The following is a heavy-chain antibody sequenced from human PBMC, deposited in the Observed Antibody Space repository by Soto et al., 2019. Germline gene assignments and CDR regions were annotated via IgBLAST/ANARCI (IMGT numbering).Heavy chain of an antibody. D-gene: IGHD6-19*01. Sequence: EVQLVESGGGLVQPGRSLRLSCAASGFTFDDYAMHWVRQAPGKGLEWVSGISWNSGSIGYADSVKGRFTISRDNAKNSLYLQMNSLRAEDTALYYCAKDSPVGSGWYGVSLGGQGTLVTVSS. J-gene: IGHJ4*02. CDR1: GFTFDDYA. CDR3: AKDSPVGSGWYGVSL. V-gene: IGHV3-9*01. CDR2: ISWNSGSI.